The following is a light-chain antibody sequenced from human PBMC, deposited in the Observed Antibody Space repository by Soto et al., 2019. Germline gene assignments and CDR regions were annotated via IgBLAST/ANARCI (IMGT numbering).Light chain of an antibody. CDR3: CSYSGSSTLL. V-gene: IGLV2-23*01. Sequence: QSALTQPASVSGSPGQSIAISCTGTSRDVATYILVSWYQQHPGKVPKLIIYEGSERPSGVSNRFSGSKSGNTASLTISGLQAEDEADYYCCSYSGSSTLLFGGGTKLTVL. CDR2: EGS. J-gene: IGLJ2*01. CDR1: SRDVATYIL.